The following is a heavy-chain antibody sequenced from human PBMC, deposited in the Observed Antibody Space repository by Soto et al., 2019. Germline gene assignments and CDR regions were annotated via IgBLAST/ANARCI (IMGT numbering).Heavy chain of an antibody. CDR1: GGSISSGGFS. D-gene: IGHD3-22*01. V-gene: IGHV4-30-2*06. J-gene: IGHJ4*02. CDR2: IYYSGST. Sequence: PSETLSLTCAVSGGSISSGGFSWSWIRQSPGKGLELIGYIYYSGSTYYNPSLKSRVTISVDRSKNEFSLRLSSVTAADTAVYYCARATFIRKGYYDATHYYYFDYWGQGTLVT. CDR3: ARATFIRKGYYDATHYYYFDY.